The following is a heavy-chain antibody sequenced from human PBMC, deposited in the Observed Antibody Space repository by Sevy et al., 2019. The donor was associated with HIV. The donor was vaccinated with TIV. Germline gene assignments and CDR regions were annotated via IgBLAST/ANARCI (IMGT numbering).Heavy chain of an antibody. Sequence: GGSLRLSCAASGFTFSTYTMNWVRQAPGKGLEWVSAISGSGGSTYYADSVKGRFTMSRDKSKNTLFLQMNSLRAEDKAVYYCAKGDSTFYGLDVWGQGTTVTVSS. J-gene: IGHJ6*02. V-gene: IGHV3-23*01. CDR3: AKGDSTFYGLDV. CDR1: GFTFSTYT. CDR2: ISGSGGST. D-gene: IGHD6-13*01.